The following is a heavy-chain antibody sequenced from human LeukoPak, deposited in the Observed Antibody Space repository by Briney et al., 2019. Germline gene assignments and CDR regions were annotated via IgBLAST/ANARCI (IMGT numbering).Heavy chain of an antibody. CDR1: GGSISSGSYY. Sequence: SQTLSLTCTVSGGSISSGSYYWSWIRQPAGKGLEWTGRIYTSGSTNYNPSLKSRVTISVDTSKNQFSLKLSSVTAADTAVYYCARGGIPTTDYFDYWGQGTLVTVSS. CDR2: IYTSGST. CDR3: ARGGIPTTDYFDY. D-gene: IGHD2/OR15-2a*01. V-gene: IGHV4-61*02. J-gene: IGHJ4*02.